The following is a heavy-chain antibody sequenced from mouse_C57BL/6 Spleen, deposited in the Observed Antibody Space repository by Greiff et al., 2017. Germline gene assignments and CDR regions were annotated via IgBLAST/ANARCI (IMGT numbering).Heavy chain of an antibody. D-gene: IGHD2-10*02. J-gene: IGHJ4*01. CDR2: IDPSDSET. CDR3: ARRYGNYVYAMDY. CDR1: GYTFTSYW. Sequence: QVQLQQPGAELVRPGSSVKLSCKASGYTFTSYWMPWVKQRPIQGLEWIGNIDPSDSETHYNQKFKDKATLTVDKSSSTAYMQLSSLTSEDSAVYYCARRYGNYVYAMDYWGQGTSVTVSS. V-gene: IGHV1-52*01.